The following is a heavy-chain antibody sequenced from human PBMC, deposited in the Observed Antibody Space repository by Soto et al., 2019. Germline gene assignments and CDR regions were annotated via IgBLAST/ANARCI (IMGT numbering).Heavy chain of an antibody. Sequence: GGSLRLSCAASGFTFSSYEMNWVRQAPGKTLEWISYISSGGDSPHYADSVKGRFTISRDNAKNSLYLQMNSLRVEDTAVYYCARVYCSTPTCHVQAFDSWGQGTLVTVSS. V-gene: IGHV3-48*03. D-gene: IGHD2-2*01. J-gene: IGHJ4*02. CDR2: ISSGGDSP. CDR3: ARVYCSTPTCHVQAFDS. CDR1: GFTFSSYE.